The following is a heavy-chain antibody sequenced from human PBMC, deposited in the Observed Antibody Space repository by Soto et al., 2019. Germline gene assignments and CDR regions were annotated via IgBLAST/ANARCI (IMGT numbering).Heavy chain of an antibody. J-gene: IGHJ4*02. CDR1: GYTFTSYG. V-gene: IGHV1-18*01. CDR2: ISAYNGNT. D-gene: IGHD3-22*01. CDR3: ARDFHHYYDSSGCDY. Sequence: VASVKVSCKASGYTFTSYGISWVRQAPGQGLEWMGWISAYNGNTNYAQKLQGRVTMTTDTSTSTAYMELRSLRSDDTAVYYCARDFHHYYDSSGCDYWGQGTLVTVSS.